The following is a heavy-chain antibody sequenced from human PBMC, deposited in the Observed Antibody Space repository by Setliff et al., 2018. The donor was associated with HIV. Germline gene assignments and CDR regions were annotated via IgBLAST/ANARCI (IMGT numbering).Heavy chain of an antibody. D-gene: IGHD4-17*01. V-gene: IGHV4-34*01. CDR3: ASSYDYGDWGYFDL. CDR2: ITDDGTA. J-gene: IGHJ2*01. CDR1: GGSLTNYY. Sequence: PSETLSLTCAVYGGSLTNYYWSWIRQSPGKGLEWIGEITDDGTATYNPSLKSRIAILLDTSKNQFSLKLNSVTAADTAVYYCASSYDYGDWGYFDLWGRGTLVTVSS.